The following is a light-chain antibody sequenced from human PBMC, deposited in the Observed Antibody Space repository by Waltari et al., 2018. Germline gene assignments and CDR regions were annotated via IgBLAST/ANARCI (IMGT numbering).Light chain of an antibody. Sequence: DIVMTQSPDSLAVSLGERATINCKSSRRVLYSPNNKNYLSWHQPNPGQPSELPSYWASTRGSGVPYRFSGSGSETDFTLTISSLQAEDVALYYCQQFYGSPFTFGGGTKVEIK. CDR1: RRVLYSPNNKNY. V-gene: IGKV4-1*01. J-gene: IGKJ4*01. CDR3: QQFYGSPFT. CDR2: WAS.